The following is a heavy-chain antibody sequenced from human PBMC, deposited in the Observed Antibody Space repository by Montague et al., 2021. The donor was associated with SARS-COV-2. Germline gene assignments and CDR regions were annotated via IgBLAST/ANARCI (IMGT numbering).Heavy chain of an antibody. Sequence: SLRLSCAASGFTFSSYWMSWVRQAPGKGLEWVANIKQDGSEKYYVGSVKGRFTISRDNAKNSLYLQMNSLRAEDTAVYYCAREGYGYNHYYYGMDVWGQGTTVTVSS. J-gene: IGHJ6*02. V-gene: IGHV3-7*01. CDR3: AREGYGYNHYYYGMDV. CDR1: GFTFSSYW. CDR2: IKQDGSEK. D-gene: IGHD5-24*01.